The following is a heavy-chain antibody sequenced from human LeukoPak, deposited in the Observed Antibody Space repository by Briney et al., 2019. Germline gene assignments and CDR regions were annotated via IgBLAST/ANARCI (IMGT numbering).Heavy chain of an antibody. D-gene: IGHD3-3*01. CDR2: IRYDGSNK. Sequence: GGSLRLSCAASGLTFSSYGMHWVRQAPGKGLEWVAFIRYDGSNKYYADSVKGRFTISRDNSKNTLYLQMNSLRAEDTAVYYCAKDFFFGVVMHRSGFDYWGQGTLVTVSS. V-gene: IGHV3-30*02. CDR1: GLTFSSYG. CDR3: AKDFFFGVVMHRSGFDY. J-gene: IGHJ4*02.